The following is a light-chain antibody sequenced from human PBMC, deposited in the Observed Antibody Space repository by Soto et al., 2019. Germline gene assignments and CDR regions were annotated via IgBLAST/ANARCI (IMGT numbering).Light chain of an antibody. CDR2: GAS. J-gene: IGKJ1*01. V-gene: IGKV1-5*01. CDR1: QSIINW. CDR3: QQYDSFSGT. Sequence: DVQMTQSPSTLPASVGGRVTITCRASQSIINWLAWYQQKPGKAPKLLIYGASSLGSGVPSRFSGSGSGTEFTLTITNLQPDDFATYYCQQYDSFSGTFGQGTKVDIK.